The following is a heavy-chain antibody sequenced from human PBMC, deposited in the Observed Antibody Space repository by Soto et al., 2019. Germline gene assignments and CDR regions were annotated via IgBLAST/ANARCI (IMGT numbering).Heavy chain of an antibody. CDR1: GGTFSSYT. D-gene: IGHD5-12*01. J-gene: IGHJ3*02. CDR3: VRDGSGYDHVAFDI. V-gene: IGHV1-69*08. CDR2: IIPILGIA. Sequence: QVQLVQSGAEVKKPGSSVKVSCKASGGTFSSYTISWVRQAPGQGLEWMGRIIPILGIANYAQKFQGRVTITADKSTSTAYMELSSLRSEDTAVYYCVRDGSGYDHVAFDIWGQGTMVTVSS.